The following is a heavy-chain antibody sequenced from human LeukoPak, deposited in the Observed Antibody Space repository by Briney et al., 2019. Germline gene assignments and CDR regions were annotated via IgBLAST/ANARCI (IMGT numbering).Heavy chain of an antibody. CDR1: GFTFSSYW. J-gene: IGHJ6*02. V-gene: IGHV3-7*01. D-gene: IGHD3-22*01. Sequence: GGSLRLSCAASGFTFSSYWMSWVRQAPGKGLEWVANIKQDGSEKYYVDSVKGRFTISRDNAKNSLYLQMNSLRAEDTAVYYCARGPDYYDSSGPYYYYYGMDVWGQGTTVTVSS. CDR2: IKQDGSEK. CDR3: ARGPDYYDSSGPYYYYYGMDV.